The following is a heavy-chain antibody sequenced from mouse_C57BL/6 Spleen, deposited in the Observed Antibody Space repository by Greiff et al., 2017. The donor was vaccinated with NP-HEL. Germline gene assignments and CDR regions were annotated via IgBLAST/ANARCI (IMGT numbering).Heavy chain of an antibody. CDR3: ARNYYYGSPYWYFDV. CDR1: GYAFSSYW. J-gene: IGHJ1*03. CDR2: IYPGDGDT. D-gene: IGHD1-1*01. V-gene: IGHV1-80*01. Sequence: QVQLQQSGAELVKPGASVKISCKASGYAFSSYWMNWVKQRPGKGLEWIGQIYPGDGDTNYNGKFKGKATLTADKSSSTAYMQLSSLTSEDSAVYFCARNYYYGSPYWYFDVWGTGTTVTVSS.